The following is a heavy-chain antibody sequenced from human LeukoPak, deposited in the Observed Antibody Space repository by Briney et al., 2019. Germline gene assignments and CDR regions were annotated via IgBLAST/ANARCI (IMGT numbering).Heavy chain of an antibody. Sequence: ASVKVSCKVSGYTLTELSMHWVRQAPGKGLEWMGGFDPEDGETIYAQKFQGRVTMTRDTSTSTVYMELSSLRSEDTAVYYCARHRASEGATFGPDYWGQGTLVTVSS. V-gene: IGHV1-24*01. CDR2: FDPEDGET. D-gene: IGHD1-26*01. CDR1: GYTLTELS. CDR3: ARHRASEGATFGPDY. J-gene: IGHJ4*02.